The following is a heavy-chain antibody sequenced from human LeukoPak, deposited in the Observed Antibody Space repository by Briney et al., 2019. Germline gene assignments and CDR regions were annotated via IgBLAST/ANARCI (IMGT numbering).Heavy chain of an antibody. D-gene: IGHD1-26*01. V-gene: IGHV3-33*06. J-gene: IGHJ6*02. CDR1: GFTFSSYG. Sequence: GGSLRLSCAASGFTFSSYGMHWVRQAPGKGLEWVAVIWYDGTNKYYADSVKGRFTISRDNSKNTLYLQMNSLRAEDTAVYYCAKYSGSFTRDYYYYYGMDVWGQGTTVTVSS. CDR2: IWYDGTNK. CDR3: AKYSGSFTRDYYYYYGMDV.